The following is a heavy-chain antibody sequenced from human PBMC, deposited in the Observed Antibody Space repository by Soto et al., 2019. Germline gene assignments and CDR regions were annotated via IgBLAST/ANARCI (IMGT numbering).Heavy chain of an antibody. CDR1: GFTVSSKY. V-gene: IGHV3-66*01. Sequence: EVQLVESGGGLVQPGGSLRLSCAASGFTVSSKYMSWVRQAPGKGLEWVSLIQSGGPTYYADSVKGRYTISRDTSENTVHLQMDSLRAEDTAVYYCARDDVLCDGGRCYGVPLDVWGTGTTVTDSS. CDR3: ARDDVLCDGGRCYGVPLDV. D-gene: IGHD2-15*01. J-gene: IGHJ6*04. CDR2: IQSGGPT.